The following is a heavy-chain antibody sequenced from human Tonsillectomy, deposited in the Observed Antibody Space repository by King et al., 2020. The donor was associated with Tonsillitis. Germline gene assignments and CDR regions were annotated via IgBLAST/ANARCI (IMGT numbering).Heavy chain of an antibody. CDR1: GFTFSSYA. J-gene: IGHJ4*02. CDR2: ISSNGGST. Sequence: DVQLVESGGGLVQPGGSLRLSCAASGFTFSSYAMHWVRQAPGKGLEYVSAISSNGGSTYYANSVKGRFTISRDNSKNTLYLQMGSLRAEDTALYYCARGLDREYYVMSGYYYESYLDDWGQGSLVAVSS. D-gene: IGHD3-22*01. V-gene: IGHV3-64*01. CDR3: ARGLDREYYVMSGYYYESYLDD.